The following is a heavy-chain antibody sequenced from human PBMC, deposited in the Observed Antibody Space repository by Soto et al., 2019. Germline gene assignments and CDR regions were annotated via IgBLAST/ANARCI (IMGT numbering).Heavy chain of an antibody. V-gene: IGHV1-3*01. D-gene: IGHD2-2*02. Sequence: ASVKVSCKASGYTFTSYAMPWVRQAPGQRHERIGWINAGNGNTKYSQKFQGRVTITRDTSASTAYMELISLGSEDTSVYYCSRSFAVPAAIAYWGQGTLVPVSS. J-gene: IGHJ4*02. CDR1: GYTFTSYA. CDR3: SRSFAVPAAIAY. CDR2: INAGNGNT.